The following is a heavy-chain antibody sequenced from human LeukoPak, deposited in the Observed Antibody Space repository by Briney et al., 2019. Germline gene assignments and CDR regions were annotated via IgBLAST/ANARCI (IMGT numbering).Heavy chain of an antibody. Sequence: ASVKVSCKASGYTFTSYCMHWVRQAPGQGLGWMGIINPSGGSTSYAQRFQGRVTMTRDTSTSTVYMEPSSLRSEDTAVYYCARGPRGYSPRPWFDPWGQGTLVTVSS. CDR3: ARGPRGYSPRPWFDP. CDR2: INPSGGST. CDR1: GYTFTSYC. D-gene: IGHD5-18*01. V-gene: IGHV1-46*01. J-gene: IGHJ5*02.